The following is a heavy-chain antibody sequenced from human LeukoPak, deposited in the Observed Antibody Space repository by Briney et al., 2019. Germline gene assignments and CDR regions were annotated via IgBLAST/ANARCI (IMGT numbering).Heavy chain of an antibody. CDR1: GFTFSSYS. CDR3: ARDRAVANDAFDI. D-gene: IGHD6-19*01. CDR2: ISSSSTYI. V-gene: IGHV3-21*01. J-gene: IGHJ3*02. Sequence: GRSLRLSCAASGFTFSSYSMNWVRQAPGKGLEWVSSISSSSTYIYYADSVKGRFTISRDNAKNSLYLQMNSLRAEDTAVYYCARDRAVANDAFDIWGQGTMVTVSS.